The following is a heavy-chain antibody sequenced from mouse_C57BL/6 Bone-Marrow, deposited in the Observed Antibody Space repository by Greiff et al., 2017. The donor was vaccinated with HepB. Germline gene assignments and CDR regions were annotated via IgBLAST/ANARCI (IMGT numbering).Heavy chain of an antibody. CDR2: INPNNGGT. CDR1: GYTFTDYY. CDR3: ARSGDYPLFAY. D-gene: IGHD2-4*01. J-gene: IGHJ3*01. V-gene: IGHV1-26*01. Sequence: VQLQQSGPELVKPGASVKISCKASGYTFTDYYMNWVKQSHGKSLEWIGDINPNNGGTSYNQKFKGKATLTVDKSSSTAYMELRSLTSEDSAVYYCARSGDYPLFAYWGQGTLVTVSA.